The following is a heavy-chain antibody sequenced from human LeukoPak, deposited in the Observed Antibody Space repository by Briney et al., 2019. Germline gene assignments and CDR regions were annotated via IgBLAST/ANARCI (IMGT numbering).Heavy chain of an antibody. D-gene: IGHD4-17*01. J-gene: IGHJ4*02. CDR2: MNPNSGNT. CDR1: GYTFTSYD. CDR3: AREAWDYGSLSY. Sequence: ASVKVSCKASGYTFTSYDINWVRQATGQGLEWMGWMNPNSGNTGYAQKFQGRVTMTRNTSISTAYMELSSLRSEDTAVYYCAREAWDYGSLSYWGQGTLVTVSS. V-gene: IGHV1-8*01.